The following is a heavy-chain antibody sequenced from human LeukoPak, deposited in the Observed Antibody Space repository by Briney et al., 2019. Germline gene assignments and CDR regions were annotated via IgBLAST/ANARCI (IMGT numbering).Heavy chain of an antibody. CDR2: IDTDGRTT. J-gene: IGHJ4*02. Sequence: GGSLRLSCAASGFTFSSYAMNWVRQAPGKGLVWVSRIDTDGRTTNYADSVKGRFTIYRDNVQNTLYLQMNSLTAEDTAVYYCARDVAGARSYWGQGALATVSS. V-gene: IGHV3-74*01. CDR1: GFTFSSYA. D-gene: IGHD3-10*01. CDR3: ARDVAGARSY.